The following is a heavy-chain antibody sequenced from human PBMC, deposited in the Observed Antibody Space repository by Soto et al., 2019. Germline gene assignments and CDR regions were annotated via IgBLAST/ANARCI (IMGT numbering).Heavy chain of an antibody. CDR3: ARVNYYDSSGYYFDY. CDR2: IYHSGST. D-gene: IGHD3-22*01. Sequence: ASETLSLTCAVSGGSISSGGYSWSWIRQPPGKGLEWIGYIYHSGSTYYNPSLKSRVTISVDRSKNQFSLKLSSVTAADTAVYYCARVNYYDSSGYYFDYWGQGTLVTSPQ. CDR1: GGSISSGGYS. J-gene: IGHJ4*02. V-gene: IGHV4-30-2*01.